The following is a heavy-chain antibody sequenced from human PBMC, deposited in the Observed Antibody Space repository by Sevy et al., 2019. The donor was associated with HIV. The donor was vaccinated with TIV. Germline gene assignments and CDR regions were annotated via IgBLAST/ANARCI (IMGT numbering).Heavy chain of an antibody. CDR1: GVTVSSNF. V-gene: IGHV3-53*01. D-gene: IGHD3-10*01. J-gene: IGHJ4*02. Sequence: GGSLRLSCTVSGVTVSSNFISWVRQAPGKGLEWVSVIWVTGATYYADSVKGRFTISRDNSKNTVYLDMSSLRADDTAVYFCARGKRVSDYYWGFDYWGQGTLVTVSS. CDR2: IWVTGAT. CDR3: ARGKRVSDYYWGFDY.